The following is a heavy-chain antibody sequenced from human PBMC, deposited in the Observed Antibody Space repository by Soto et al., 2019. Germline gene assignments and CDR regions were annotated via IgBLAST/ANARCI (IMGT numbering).Heavy chain of an antibody. CDR1: GGTFSTFG. V-gene: IGHV1-69*13. Sequence: SVKVSCKASGGTFSTFGISWVRQAPGQGLEWMGGIIPFFGTARYSQKFEDRITITADESTNTVYMDLRGLTSEDTAIYYCAKSAPMDAGDKYYYDFWGQGALVTVSS. J-gene: IGHJ4*02. D-gene: IGHD4-17*01. CDR2: IIPFFGTA. CDR3: AKSAPMDAGDKYYYDF.